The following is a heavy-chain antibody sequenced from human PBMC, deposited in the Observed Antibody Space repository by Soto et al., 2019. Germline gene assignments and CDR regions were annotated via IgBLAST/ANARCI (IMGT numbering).Heavy chain of an antibody. CDR2: ISPYTGNT. D-gene: IGHD3-16*01. Sequence: QVQLVQSGDEVKKPGASVKVSCKASGYIFVNYGIAWVRQAPRQGLEWMGWISPYTGNTHSKSKVQGRLTMTTDTSTSTAYMDLGSLTSDDTAVYYCVMVDNYVTPTPQDVWGQGTTVTFSS. CDR1: GYIFVNYG. CDR3: VMVDNYVTPTPQDV. V-gene: IGHV1-18*01. J-gene: IGHJ6*02.